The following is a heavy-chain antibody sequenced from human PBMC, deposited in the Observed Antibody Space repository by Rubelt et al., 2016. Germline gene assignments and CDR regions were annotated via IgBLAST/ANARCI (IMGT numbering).Heavy chain of an antibody. CDR1: GGSISSSSYY. V-gene: IGHV4-39*07. D-gene: IGHD6-6*01. CDR2: ISYRGGT. J-gene: IGHJ4*02. Sequence: QLQLQESGPGLVKPSETLSLTCTVSGGSISSSSYYWGWIRQPPGKGLEWIGSISYRGGTNYNPSLRSRVTMSVDTSKNQFSRKLSSLTAADTAVYYCARETGLIAARIFDYWGQGTLVTVSS. CDR3: ARETGLIAARIFDY.